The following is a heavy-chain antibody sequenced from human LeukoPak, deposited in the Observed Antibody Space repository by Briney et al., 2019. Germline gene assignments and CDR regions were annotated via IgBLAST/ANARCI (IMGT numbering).Heavy chain of an antibody. CDR1: GYTFTSYD. Sequence: ASVKVSCKASGYTFTSYDINWVRQATGQGLEWMGWMNPNSGNTGYAQKFQGRVTMTRNASISTAYMELSSLRSEDTAVYYCARGEGFGELPDMDVWGKGTTVTVSS. CDR2: MNPNSGNT. J-gene: IGHJ6*03. D-gene: IGHD3-10*01. CDR3: ARGEGFGELPDMDV. V-gene: IGHV1-8*01.